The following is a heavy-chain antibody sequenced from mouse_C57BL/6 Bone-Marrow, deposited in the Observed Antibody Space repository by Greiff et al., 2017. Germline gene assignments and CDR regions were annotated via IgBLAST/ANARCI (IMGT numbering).Heavy chain of an antibody. CDR2: IDPENGDT. CDR1: GFNIKDYY. J-gene: IGHJ3*01. D-gene: IGHD2-5*01. Sequence: EVQLQQSGAELVRPGASVKLSCTASGFNIKDYYMHWVKQRPEQGLEWIGWIDPENGDTEYASKFQGKSTITADTSSNTAYLQLSSLTSEDTAVYYCTGSNYAWFAYWGQGTLVTVSA. V-gene: IGHV14-4*01. CDR3: TGSNYAWFAY.